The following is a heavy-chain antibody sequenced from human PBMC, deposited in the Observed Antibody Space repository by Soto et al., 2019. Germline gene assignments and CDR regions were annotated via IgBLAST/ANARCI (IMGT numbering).Heavy chain of an antibody. V-gene: IGHV1-69*01. CDR1: GGTFSSYA. CDR3: ALLAVAGKARHWYFDL. D-gene: IGHD6-19*01. CDR2: IIPIFGTA. Sequence: QVQLVQSGAEVKKPGSSVNVSCKASGGTFSSYAISWVRQAPGQGLEWMGGIIPIFGTANYAQKFQGRVTITADESTSTAYMELSSLRSEDTAVYYCALLAVAGKARHWYFDLWGRGTLVTVSS. J-gene: IGHJ2*01.